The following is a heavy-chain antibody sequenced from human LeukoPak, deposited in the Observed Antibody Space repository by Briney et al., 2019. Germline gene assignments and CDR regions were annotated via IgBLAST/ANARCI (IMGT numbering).Heavy chain of an antibody. CDR1: GFTFSSYS. J-gene: IGHJ4*02. CDR3: ARTIVVVPAALLFDY. V-gene: IGHV3-21*01. Sequence: GGSLRPSCAASGFTFSSYSMNWVRQAPGKGLEWVSSISSSSSYIYYADSVKGRFTISRDNAKNSLYLQMNSLRAEDTAVYYCARTIVVVPAALLFDYWGQGTLVTVSS. D-gene: IGHD2-2*01. CDR2: ISSSSSYI.